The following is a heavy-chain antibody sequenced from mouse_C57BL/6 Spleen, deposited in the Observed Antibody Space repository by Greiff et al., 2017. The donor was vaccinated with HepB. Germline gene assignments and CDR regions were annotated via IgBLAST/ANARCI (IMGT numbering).Heavy chain of an antibody. CDR2: INPNNGGT. CDR3: ARLYYYGSDYYAMDY. CDR1: GYTFTDYY. D-gene: IGHD1-1*01. J-gene: IGHJ4*01. V-gene: IGHV1-26*01. Sequence: EVQLQQSGPELVKPGASVKISCKASGYTFTDYYMNWVKQSHGKSLEWIGDINPNNGGTSYNQKFKGKATLTVDKSSSTAYIELRSLTSEDSAVYYCARLYYYGSDYYAMDYWGQGTSVTVSS.